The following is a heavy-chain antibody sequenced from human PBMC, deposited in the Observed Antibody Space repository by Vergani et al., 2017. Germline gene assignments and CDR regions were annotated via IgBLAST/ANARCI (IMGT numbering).Heavy chain of an antibody. CDR2: ISYDGSNK. CDR1: GFTFSSYA. V-gene: IGHV3-30*01. Sequence: QVQLVESGGGVVQPGRSLRLSCAASGFTFSSYAMHWVRQAPGKGLGWVAVISYDGSNKYYADSVKGRFTISRDNSKNTLYLQMNSLRAEDTAVYYCARLIVATITGNDYWCQGTLVTVSS. D-gene: IGHD5-12*01. J-gene: IGHJ4*02. CDR3: ARLIVATITGNDY.